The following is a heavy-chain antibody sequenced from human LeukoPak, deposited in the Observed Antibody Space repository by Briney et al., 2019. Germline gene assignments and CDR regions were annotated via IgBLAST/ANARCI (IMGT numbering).Heavy chain of an antibody. CDR1: GASIRSKY. CDR3: ARGEGGGYSAQLDY. V-gene: IGHV4-59*01. D-gene: IGHD5-18*01. Sequence: SETLSLTCSVSGASIRSKYWSWSRQPPGMGLEWIGYIYHSGSTNYSPSLKSRVTISVDTSNNQISLEMRSVTAADTAVYYCARGEGGGYSAQLDYWGQGALVTVSS. CDR2: IYHSGST. J-gene: IGHJ4*02.